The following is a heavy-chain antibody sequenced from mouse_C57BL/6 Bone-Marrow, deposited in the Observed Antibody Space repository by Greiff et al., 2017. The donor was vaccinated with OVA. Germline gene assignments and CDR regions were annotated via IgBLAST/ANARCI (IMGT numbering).Heavy chain of an antibody. CDR2: IYPGSGNT. D-gene: IGHD2-2*01. V-gene: IGHV1-81*01. J-gene: IGHJ3*01. CDR1: GYTFTSYG. CDR3: ARTGYWFAY. Sequence: VQLQQSGAELVRPGASVKLSCKASGYTFTSYGISWVKQTPGQGLEWIGAIYPGSGNTYYNEKFKGKATLTADKSSSTAYLELRSLTSEDSAVYFCARTGYWFAYWGPGTLVTVSA.